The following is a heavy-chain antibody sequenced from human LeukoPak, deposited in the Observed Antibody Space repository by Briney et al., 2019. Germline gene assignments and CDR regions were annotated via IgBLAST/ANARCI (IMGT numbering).Heavy chain of an antibody. CDR2: ISSSSSYI. CDR1: GFTFSSYS. D-gene: IGHD3-22*01. Sequence: GGSLRLSCAASGFTFSSYSMNWVRQAPGKGLEWVSSISSSSSYIYYADSVKGRFTISRDNAKNSLYLQMNSLRAEDTALYYRAKAGYYYDSSGYYYFDYWGQGTLVTVSS. V-gene: IGHV3-21*04. CDR3: AKAGYYYDSSGYYYFDY. J-gene: IGHJ4*02.